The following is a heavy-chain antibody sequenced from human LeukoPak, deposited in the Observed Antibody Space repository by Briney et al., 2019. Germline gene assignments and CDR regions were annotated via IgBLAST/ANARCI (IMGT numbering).Heavy chain of an antibody. CDR2: ISGGGEYT. CDR1: GLTFTNAW. J-gene: IGHJ4*02. D-gene: IGHD4-17*01. CDR3: AKDKRGGSDYVYFDY. Sequence: GGSLRLSCGVFGLTFTNAWMSWVRQAPGKGLEWVSTISGGGEYTRYADSVQGRFIVSRDNSKNTVYLQMTSLRVEDTAVYFCAKDKRGGSDYVYFDYWGQGTLVTVSS. V-gene: IGHV3-23*01.